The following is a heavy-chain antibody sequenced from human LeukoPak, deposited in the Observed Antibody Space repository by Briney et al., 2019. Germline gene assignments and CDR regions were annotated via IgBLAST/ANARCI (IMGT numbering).Heavy chain of an antibody. CDR2: IYHSGST. V-gene: IGHV4-4*02. CDR3: ARDGLVTMELDY. CDR1: GDSISSSNW. Sequence: SETLSLTCAVSGDSISSSNWWNWVRQPPGKGLEWIGEIYHSGSTNYNPSLKSRVTISLDTSKNQFSLNLRSVTAADTAVYYCARDGLVTMELDYWGQGTLVTVSS. J-gene: IGHJ4*02. D-gene: IGHD3/OR15-3a*01.